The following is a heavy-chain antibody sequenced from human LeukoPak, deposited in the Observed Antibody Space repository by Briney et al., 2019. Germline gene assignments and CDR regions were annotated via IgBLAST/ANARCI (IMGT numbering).Heavy chain of an antibody. CDR1: GYTFTGYY. D-gene: IGHD3-9*01. Sequence: ASVKVSCKASGYTFTGYYMHWVRQAPGQGLEWMGWINPNSGGTNYAQKFQGRVTITRDTSISIAYMELSRLRSDDTAMYYCARDRLYYDILTGHRTPDHYYMDVWGKGTTVTVSS. J-gene: IGHJ6*03. CDR2: INPNSGGT. CDR3: ARDRLYYDILTGHRTPDHYYMDV. V-gene: IGHV1-2*02.